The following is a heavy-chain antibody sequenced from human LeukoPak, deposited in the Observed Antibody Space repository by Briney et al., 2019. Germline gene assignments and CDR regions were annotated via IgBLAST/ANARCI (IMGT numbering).Heavy chain of an antibody. D-gene: IGHD3-16*02. CDR3: AYYDYVWGSYRNDY. CDR1: GGSINSSSYY. Sequence: SETLSLTCTVSGGSINSSSYYWGWIRQPPGKGLEWIGSIYYSGSTYYNPSLESRVTISVDASNNQFSLNLSSVTAADTAVYYCAYYDYVWGSYRNDYWGQGTLVTVSS. J-gene: IGHJ4*02. V-gene: IGHV4-39*07. CDR2: IYYSGST.